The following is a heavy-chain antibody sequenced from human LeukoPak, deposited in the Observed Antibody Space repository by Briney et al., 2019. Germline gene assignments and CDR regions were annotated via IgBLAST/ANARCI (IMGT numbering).Heavy chain of an antibody. J-gene: IGHJ5*02. Sequence: PGGSLRLSCAASGFTFSSYAMSWVLQAPGKGLEWVSAISGSGGSTYYADSVKGRFTISRDNSKNTLYLQMNSLKAEDTAVYYCAKDGSWYSWFDPWGQGTLVTVSS. CDR3: AKDGSWYSWFDP. CDR2: ISGSGGST. V-gene: IGHV3-23*01. D-gene: IGHD6-13*01. CDR1: GFTFSSYA.